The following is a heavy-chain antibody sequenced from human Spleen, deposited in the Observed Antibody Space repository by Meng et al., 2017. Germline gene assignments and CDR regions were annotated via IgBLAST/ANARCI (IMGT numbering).Heavy chain of an antibody. D-gene: IGHD5-24*01. CDR3: SRGEEMATGRDLDY. J-gene: IGHJ4*02. Sequence: GGSLRLSCAASGFSFSSYTMHWVRQAPGKGLEWVAVISFDGSYKYYADSVKGRFTISRDNSKNTLYVQMNSLRAEDTAVYYCSRGEEMATGRDLDYWGQGTLVTVSS. CDR2: ISFDGSYK. V-gene: IGHV3-30*04. CDR1: GFSFSSYT.